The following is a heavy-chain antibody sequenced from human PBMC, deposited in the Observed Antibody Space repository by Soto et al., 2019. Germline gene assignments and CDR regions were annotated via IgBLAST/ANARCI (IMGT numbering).Heavy chain of an antibody. Sequence: QVQLVQSGAEVKKPGSSVKVSCKASGGTFSSYAISWVRQAPGQGLEWMGGIIPILGTANYAQKFQGRVTITADESTSTAYMELSSLRSEDTAVYYCAREVRGYYDSSGYYRRPRYFDYWGQGTLVTVSS. D-gene: IGHD3-22*01. CDR3: AREVRGYYDSSGYYRRPRYFDY. CDR1: GGTFSSYA. V-gene: IGHV1-69*01. CDR2: IIPILGTA. J-gene: IGHJ4*02.